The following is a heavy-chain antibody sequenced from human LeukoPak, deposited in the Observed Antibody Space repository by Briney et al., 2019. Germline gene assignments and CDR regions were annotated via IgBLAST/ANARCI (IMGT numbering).Heavy chain of an antibody. CDR3: ARDGLQGSPNYYYYMDV. V-gene: IGHV1-46*01. CDR1: GYTFTSYY. D-gene: IGHD1-26*01. CDR2: INPSGGST. J-gene: IGHJ6*03. Sequence: GASVKVSCKASGYTFTSYYMHWVQQAPGQGLEWMGIINPSGGSTSYAQKFQGRVTMTRDTSTSTVYMELSSLRSEDTAVYYCARDGLQGSPNYYYYMDVWGKGTTVTVSS.